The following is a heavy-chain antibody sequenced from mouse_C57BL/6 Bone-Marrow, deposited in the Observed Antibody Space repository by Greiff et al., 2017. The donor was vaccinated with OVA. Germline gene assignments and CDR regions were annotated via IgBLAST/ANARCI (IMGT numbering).Heavy chain of an antibody. J-gene: IGHJ4*01. CDR2: IWSGGST. V-gene: IGHV2-2*01. CDR3: ATLMVYYYAMDY. Sequence: VKLMESGPGLVQPSQSLSITCTVSGFSLTSYGVHWVRQSPGKGLEWLGVIWSGGSTDYNAAFISRLSISKDNSKSQVFFKMNSLQADDTAIYYCATLMVYYYAMDYWGQGTSVTVSS. CDR1: GFSLTSYG. D-gene: IGHD2-2*01.